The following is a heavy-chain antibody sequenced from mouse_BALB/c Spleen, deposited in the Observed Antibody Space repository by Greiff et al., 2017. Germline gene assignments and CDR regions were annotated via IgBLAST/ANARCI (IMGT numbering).Heavy chain of an antibody. Sequence: QVQLQQSGAELAKPGASVKMSCKASGYTFTSYWMHWVKQRPGQGLEWIGYINPSTGYTEYNQKFKDKATLTADKSSSTAYMQLSSLTSEDSADYYCARWEGDYWGQGTTLTVAS. D-gene: IGHD4-1*01. V-gene: IGHV1-7*01. CDR2: INPSTGYT. CDR3: ARWEGDY. CDR1: GYTFTSYW. J-gene: IGHJ2*01.